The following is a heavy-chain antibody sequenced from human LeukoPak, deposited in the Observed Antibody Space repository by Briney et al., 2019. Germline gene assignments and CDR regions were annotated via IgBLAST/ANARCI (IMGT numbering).Heavy chain of an antibody. V-gene: IGHV4-4*02. CDR2: IFQSGRT. CDR3: ARVPAFYYGDYWTSSNYFDY. CDR1: GGSISSTHW. Sequence: PSGTLSLTCAVSGGSISSTHWWSWVRQPPGKGLEWIGEIFQSGRTNYNPSLKSRVTISVDKSRNQFSLELSSVTAADTAVYYCARVPAFYYGDYWTSSNYFDYWGQGTLVTVSS. J-gene: IGHJ4*02. D-gene: IGHD4-17*01.